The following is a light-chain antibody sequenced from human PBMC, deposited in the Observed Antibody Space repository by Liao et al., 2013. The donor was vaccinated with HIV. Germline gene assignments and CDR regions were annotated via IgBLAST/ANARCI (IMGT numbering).Light chain of an antibody. J-gene: IGLJ1*01. V-gene: IGLV3-1*01. CDR1: ALPKQY. CDR2: EDD. CDR3: QAWDTGTGV. Sequence: SYELTQSPSVSVSPGQTARITCSGDALPKQYAYWYRQKPGQAPVLVIYEDDKRPSGIPERFSGSNSGDTATLTISGAQALDEADYYCQAWDTGTGVFGTGTKV.